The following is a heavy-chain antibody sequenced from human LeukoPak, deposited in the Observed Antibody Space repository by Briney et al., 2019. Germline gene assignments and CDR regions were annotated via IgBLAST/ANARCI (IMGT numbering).Heavy chain of an antibody. Sequence: PSETLSLTCTVSGGSISSGDYYWSWIRQHPGKGLEWIGYIYYSGSTYYNPSLKSRVTISVDTSKNQFSLKLNSVTAADTAVYYCARVSGSYSRGPDYWGQGTLVTVSS. D-gene: IGHD1-26*01. J-gene: IGHJ4*02. CDR3: ARVSGSYSRGPDY. CDR2: IYYSGST. CDR1: GGSISSGDYY. V-gene: IGHV4-31*03.